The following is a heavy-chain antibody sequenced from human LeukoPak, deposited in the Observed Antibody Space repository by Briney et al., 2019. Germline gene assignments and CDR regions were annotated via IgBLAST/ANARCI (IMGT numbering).Heavy chain of an antibody. CDR3: ARAGGDDAFDI. V-gene: IGHV3-21*01. CDR2: ISSSSSYI. D-gene: IGHD3-16*01. Sequence: GGSLRLSCTASGFTFSSYSMNWVRQAPGKGLEWVSSISSSSSYIYYADSVKGRFTISRDNAKNSLYLQMNSLRAEDTAVYYCARAGGDDAFDIWGQGTMVTVSS. J-gene: IGHJ3*02. CDR1: GFTFSSYS.